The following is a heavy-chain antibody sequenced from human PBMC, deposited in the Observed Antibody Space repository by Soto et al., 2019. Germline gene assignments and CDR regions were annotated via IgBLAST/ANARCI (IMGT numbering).Heavy chain of an antibody. D-gene: IGHD3-22*01. CDR2: IYYSGST. CDR1: GGSISSYY. V-gene: IGHV4-59*05. J-gene: IGHJ4*02. Sequence: SETLSLTCTVSGGSISSYYWSWIRQPPGKGLEWIGSIYYSGSTYYNPSLKSRVTISVDTSKNQFSLKLSSVTAADTAVYYCARRKTYYYDSSGYYSPDGYFDYWGQGTLVTVSS. CDR3: ARRKTYYYDSSGYYSPDGYFDY.